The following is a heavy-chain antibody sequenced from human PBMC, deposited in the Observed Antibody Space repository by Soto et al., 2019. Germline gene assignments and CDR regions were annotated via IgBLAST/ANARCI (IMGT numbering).Heavy chain of an antibody. CDR3: AKDRYYDSSGYIYYYYYYGMDV. CDR2: ISGSGGST. Sequence: GGSLRLSCAASGFTFSSYAMSWVRQAPGKGLEWVSAISGSGGSTYYADSVKGRFTISRDNSKNTLYLQMNSLRAEDTAVYYCAKDRYYDSSGYIYYYYYYGMDVWGQGTTVTVSS. J-gene: IGHJ6*02. D-gene: IGHD3-22*01. CDR1: GFTFSSYA. V-gene: IGHV3-23*01.